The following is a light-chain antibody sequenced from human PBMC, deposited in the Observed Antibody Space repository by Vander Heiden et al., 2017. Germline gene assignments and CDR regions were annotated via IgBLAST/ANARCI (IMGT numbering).Light chain of an antibody. J-gene: IGKJ4*01. V-gene: IGKV3-11*01. CDR3: QQRSNWPPSLT. CDR2: DAS. CDR1: QSVSSY. Sequence: EIVLTQSPATLSFSPGERATPSCRASQSVSSYLAWYQQKPGQAPRLLIYDASNRATGIPARFSGSGSGTDFTLTISSLEPEDFAVYYCQQRSNWPPSLTFGGGTKVEIK.